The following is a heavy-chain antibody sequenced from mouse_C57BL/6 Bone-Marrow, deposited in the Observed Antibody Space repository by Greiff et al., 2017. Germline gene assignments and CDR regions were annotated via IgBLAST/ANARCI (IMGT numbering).Heavy chain of an antibody. CDR1: GYTFTSYW. V-gene: IGHV1-5*01. CDR3: TRGTTVVTGYFDY. J-gene: IGHJ2*01. CDR2: TYPGNSDT. Sequence: VQLQQSGTVLARPGASVKMSCKTSGYTFTSYWMHWVQQRPGQGLEWIGATYPGNSDTSYNQKFKGKAKLTAVTSASTAYMELSSLTNEDSAVXYCTRGTTVVTGYFDYWGQGTTLTVSS. D-gene: IGHD1-1*01.